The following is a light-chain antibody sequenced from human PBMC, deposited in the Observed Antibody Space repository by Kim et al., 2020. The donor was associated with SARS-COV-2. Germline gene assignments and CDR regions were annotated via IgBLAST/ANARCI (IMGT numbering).Light chain of an antibody. J-gene: IGLJ2*01. Sequence: QSALTQPASVSGSPGQSITISCTGSSSDVGGYNFVSWYQQHPGKAPKLMIFDVTYRHSWVSNRFSGSKSGNTASLTISGLQAEDEASYFCSSYTSIKTVLFGGGTQLTVL. CDR3: SSYTSIKTVL. CDR1: SSDVGGYNF. CDR2: DVT. V-gene: IGLV2-14*03.